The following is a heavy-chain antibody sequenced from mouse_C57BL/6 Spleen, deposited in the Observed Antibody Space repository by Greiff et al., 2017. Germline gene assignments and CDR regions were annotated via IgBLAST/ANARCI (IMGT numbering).Heavy chain of an antibody. V-gene: IGHV1-81*01. CDR1: GYTFTSYG. J-gene: IGHJ3*01. Sequence: QVQLKESGAELARPGASVKLSCKASGYTFTSYGISWVKQRTGQGLEWIGEIYPRSGNTYYNEKFKGKATLTADKSSSTAYMELRSLTSEDSAVYFCTRSSYDYEAWFAYWGQGTLVTVSA. CDR2: IYPRSGNT. CDR3: TRSSYDYEAWFAY. D-gene: IGHD2-4*01.